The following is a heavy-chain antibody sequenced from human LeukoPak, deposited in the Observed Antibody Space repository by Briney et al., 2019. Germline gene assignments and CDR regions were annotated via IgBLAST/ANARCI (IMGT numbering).Heavy chain of an antibody. Sequence: ASVKVSFKASGYTLTGYYMHWVRQAPGQGLEWMGWIHPNSGGTKYAQNFQGRVTMTRDTSISTAYMELSSLRSDDTAVYYCARGDIYWDYWGQGTQVTVSS. J-gene: IGHJ4*02. CDR3: ARGDIYWDY. CDR1: GYTLTGYY. D-gene: IGHD2-15*01. V-gene: IGHV1-2*02. CDR2: IHPNSGGT.